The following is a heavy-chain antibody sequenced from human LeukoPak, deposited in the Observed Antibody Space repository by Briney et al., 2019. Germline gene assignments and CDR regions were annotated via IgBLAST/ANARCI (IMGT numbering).Heavy chain of an antibody. D-gene: IGHD2-2*02. CDR3: AKDSSAYSSTSSYRNYYYYYMDV. Sequence: GGSLRLSCAASGFTFSSYEMNWVRQAPGKGLEWVSYISSSGSTIYYADSVKGRFTISRDNAKNSLYLQMNSLRAEDTAVYYCAKDSSAYSSTSSYRNYYYYYMDVWGKGTTVTISS. CDR1: GFTFSSYE. V-gene: IGHV3-48*03. J-gene: IGHJ6*03. CDR2: ISSSGSTI.